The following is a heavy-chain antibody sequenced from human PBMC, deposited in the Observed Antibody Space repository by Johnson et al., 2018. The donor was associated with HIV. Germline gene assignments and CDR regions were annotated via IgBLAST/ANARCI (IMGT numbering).Heavy chain of an antibody. CDR3: AKDINLEDAFDI. CDR2: ISWNSGTI. CDR1: GFTVSSDY. J-gene: IGHJ3*02. Sequence: VQLVESGGGLVQPGGSLRLSCAASGFTVSSDYMNWVRQAPGKGLEWVSGISWNSGTIAYADSVKGRFTISRDNAKNSLYLLMNSLRPEDTALYYCAKDINLEDAFDIWGQGTMVTVSS. V-gene: IGHV3-9*01.